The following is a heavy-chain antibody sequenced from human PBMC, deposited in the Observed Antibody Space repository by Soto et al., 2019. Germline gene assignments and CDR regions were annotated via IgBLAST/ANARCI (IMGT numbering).Heavy chain of an antibody. Sequence: SVKVSCKASGGTFSSYAISWVRQAPGQGLEWMGGIIPIFGTANYAQKFQGRVTITADESTSTAYMELSSLRSEDTAVYYCARDHRVVTIFGVVINDYYYYGMDVWGQGTTVTVSS. CDR1: GGTFSSYA. CDR3: ARDHRVVTIFGVVINDYYYYGMDV. CDR2: IIPIFGTA. D-gene: IGHD3-3*01. V-gene: IGHV1-69*13. J-gene: IGHJ6*02.